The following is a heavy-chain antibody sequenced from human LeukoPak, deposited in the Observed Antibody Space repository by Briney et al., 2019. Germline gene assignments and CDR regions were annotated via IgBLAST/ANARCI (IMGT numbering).Heavy chain of an antibody. CDR3: ARDDCTNGVCYQGMYNWFDP. D-gene: IGHD2-8*01. CDR1: GGSISSGDYY. J-gene: IGHJ5*02. Sequence: PSETLSLTCTVSGGSISSGDYYWSWIRQPAGKGLEWIGRIYTSGSTNYNPSLKSRVTMSVDTSKNQFSLKLSSVTAADTAVYYCARDDCTNGVCYQGMYNWFDPWGQGTLVAVSS. CDR2: IYTSGST. V-gene: IGHV4-61*02.